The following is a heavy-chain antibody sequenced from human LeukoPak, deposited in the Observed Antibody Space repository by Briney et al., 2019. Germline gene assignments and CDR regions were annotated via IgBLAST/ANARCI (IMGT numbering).Heavy chain of an antibody. J-gene: IGHJ4*02. CDR1: GGSIRNYY. D-gene: IGHD7-27*01. Sequence: YETLPLTCSVSGGSIRNYYWSWVRQPAGKGLQWIGRIYRSGSTNSNPSLKSRVTMSVDMSKNQFSLKVRSVTAADTAVYYCARFNWGFDDWGQGALFSASS. CDR3: ARFNWGFDD. CDR2: IYRSGST. V-gene: IGHV4-4*07.